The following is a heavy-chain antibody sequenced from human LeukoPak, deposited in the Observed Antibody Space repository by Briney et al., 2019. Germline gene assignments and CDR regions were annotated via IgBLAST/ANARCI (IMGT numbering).Heavy chain of an antibody. Sequence: GGSLRLSCAASGFTFSSYSMNWVRQAPGKGLEWVSSISSSSSYIYYADSVKGRFTISRDNAKNSLYLQMNSLRAEDTAVYYCARVVRGVPNWFDPWGQGTLVTVSS. V-gene: IGHV3-21*01. J-gene: IGHJ5*02. CDR1: GFTFSSYS. CDR2: ISSSSSYI. D-gene: IGHD3-10*01. CDR3: ARVVRGVPNWFDP.